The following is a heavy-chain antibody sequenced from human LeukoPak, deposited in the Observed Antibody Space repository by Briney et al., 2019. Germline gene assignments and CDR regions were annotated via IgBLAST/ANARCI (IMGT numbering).Heavy chain of an antibody. CDR3: ASGDSSGYYSILYFQH. J-gene: IGHJ1*01. Sequence: GALRLSCAASGFTFSSYWMSWVRQAPGKGLEWVANIKQDESEKYYVDSVKGRFTISRDNAKNSLYLQMSSLRAEDTAVYYCASGDSSGYYSILYFQHWGQGALVTVSS. CDR2: IKQDESEK. V-gene: IGHV3-7*01. CDR1: GFTFSSYW. D-gene: IGHD3-22*01.